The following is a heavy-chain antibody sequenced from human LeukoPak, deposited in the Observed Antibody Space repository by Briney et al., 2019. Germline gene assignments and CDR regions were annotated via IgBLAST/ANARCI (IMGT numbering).Heavy chain of an antibody. J-gene: IGHJ4*02. Sequence: SETLSLTCTVSGGSISSSSYYWGWIRQPPGKGLEWIGSIYYSGSTYYNPSLKSRVTISVDTSKNQFSLKLSSVTAADTAVYYCARDPRGYSGYGRFDYWGQGTLVTVSS. CDR1: GGSISSSSYY. D-gene: IGHD5-12*01. V-gene: IGHV4-39*07. CDR2: IYYSGST. CDR3: ARDPRGYSGYGRFDY.